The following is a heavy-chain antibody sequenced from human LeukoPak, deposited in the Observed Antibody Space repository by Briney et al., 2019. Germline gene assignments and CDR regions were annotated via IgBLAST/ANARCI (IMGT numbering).Heavy chain of an antibody. J-gene: IGHJ3*02. CDR2: ITSGSDVV. CDR3: ASATEGSSYDAFDT. D-gene: IGHD6-6*01. V-gene: IGHV3-48*03. Sequence: PGGSLRLSCTTSGFTFRNYEMNWVRQAPGKGLEWISYITSGSDVVSYADSVKGQFTISRDNAKNSLFLQMNNLRAEDTAIYYCASATEGSSYDAFDTWGQGTMVSVSS. CDR1: GFTFRNYE.